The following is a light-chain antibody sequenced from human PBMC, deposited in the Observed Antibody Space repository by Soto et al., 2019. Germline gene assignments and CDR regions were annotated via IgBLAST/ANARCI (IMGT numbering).Light chain of an antibody. CDR1: QSINSY. Sequence: IQMTQSPSSLSASVGDRVTITCRASQSINSYLNWYQQKPGKAPKLLIFAASSLQSGVPSRFSGSGSGTDFTLTISSLQPEDFATYYCQQTYRTFGQGTRLEIK. CDR2: AAS. CDR3: QQTYRT. V-gene: IGKV1-39*01. J-gene: IGKJ5*01.